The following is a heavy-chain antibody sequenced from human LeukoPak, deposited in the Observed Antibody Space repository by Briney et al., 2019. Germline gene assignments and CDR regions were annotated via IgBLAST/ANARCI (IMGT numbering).Heavy chain of an antibody. D-gene: IGHD3-22*01. Sequence: ASVKISCKVSGYTFTDYYMHWVQQAPGKGLEWMGLVDPEDGETIYAQKFQGRVTMTEDTSTDTAYMELSSLRSEDTAVYYCATDLGYHDSSGYYFDYWGQGTLVTVSS. CDR1: GYTFTDYY. J-gene: IGHJ4*02. CDR2: VDPEDGET. V-gene: IGHV1-69-2*01. CDR3: ATDLGYHDSSGYYFDY.